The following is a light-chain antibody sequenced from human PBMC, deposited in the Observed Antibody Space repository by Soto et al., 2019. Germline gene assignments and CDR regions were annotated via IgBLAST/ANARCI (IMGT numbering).Light chain of an antibody. CDR2: DVS. J-gene: IGLJ2*01. V-gene: IGLV2-14*01. CDR1: TSDVGGYNY. Sequence: QSALTQPASVSGSPGQSITISCTGTTSDVGGYNYVSWYQQHPGKAPKLMIYDVSNRPSGVSNRFSGSKSGNTASLTISGLQAEDEADYYCSSYTISSTLYVLFGGGTKVTFL. CDR3: SSYTISSTLYVL.